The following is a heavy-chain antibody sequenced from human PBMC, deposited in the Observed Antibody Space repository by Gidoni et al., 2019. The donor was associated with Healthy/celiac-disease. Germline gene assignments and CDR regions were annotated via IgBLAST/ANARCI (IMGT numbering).Heavy chain of an antibody. Sequence: QVQLQQWGAGLLKPSETLALTCAVYGGSFSGYYWSWLRQPPGKGLEWIGEINHSGSTNYNPSLKSRVTISVDTSKNQFSLKLSSVTAADTAVYYCARGRGIAAADPYYYGMDVWGQGTTVTVSS. CDR1: GGSFSGYY. D-gene: IGHD6-13*01. J-gene: IGHJ6*02. CDR3: ARGRGIAAADPYYYGMDV. CDR2: INHSGST. V-gene: IGHV4-34*01.